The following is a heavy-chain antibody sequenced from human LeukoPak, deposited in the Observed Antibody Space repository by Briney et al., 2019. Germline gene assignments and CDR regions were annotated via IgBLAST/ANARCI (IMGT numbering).Heavy chain of an antibody. CDR1: GFTFSTYS. D-gene: IGHD3-9*01. V-gene: IGHV3-23*01. CDR3: AKSYDILTGSLHN. J-gene: IGHJ4*02. CDR2: ITGSGRTT. Sequence: GGSLRLSCAASGFTFSTYSMTWVRQAPGKGLEWVSAITGSGRTTYYADSVKGRFTISRDKSKNTVFLQMNTLRAGDTAVYCCAKSYDILTGSLHNWGRGPLVTVSS.